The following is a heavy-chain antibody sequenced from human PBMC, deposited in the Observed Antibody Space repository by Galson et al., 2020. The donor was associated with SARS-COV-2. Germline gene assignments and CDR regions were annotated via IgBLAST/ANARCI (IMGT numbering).Heavy chain of an antibody. Sequence: ASVKVSCKASGYTFTGYYMHWVRQAPGQGLEWMGWINPNSGGTNYAQKFQGRVTMTRDTSISTAYMELSRLRSDDTAVYYCAREGGLNWEGGDFDYCRHLTLLTLSS. V-gene: IGHV1-2*02. D-gene: IGHD7-27*01. CDR3: AREGGLNWEGGDFDY. CDR1: GYTFTGYY. J-gene: IGHJ4*01. CDR2: INPNSGGT.